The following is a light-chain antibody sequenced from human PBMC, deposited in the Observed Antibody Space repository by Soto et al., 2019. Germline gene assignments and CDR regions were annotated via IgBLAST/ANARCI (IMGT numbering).Light chain of an antibody. V-gene: IGLV2-14*01. CDR2: DVS. Sequence: QSVLTQPASVSGSPGQSITISCTGTSSDVGGYSYVSWYQQHPGKAPKLMIYDVSNRPSGVSNRFSGSKSGNTASLTISGLQAEDEADYYCSSYTGSSTRIVFGTGTKVTVL. CDR1: SSDVGGYSY. CDR3: SSYTGSSTRIV. J-gene: IGLJ1*01.